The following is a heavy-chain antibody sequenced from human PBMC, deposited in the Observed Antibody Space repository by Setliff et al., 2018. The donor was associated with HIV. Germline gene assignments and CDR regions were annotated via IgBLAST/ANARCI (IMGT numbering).Heavy chain of an antibody. D-gene: IGHD2-2*01. CDR1: GFTFDDYA. J-gene: IGHJ3*01. CDR3: AKGGCSSTVCFCDL. CDR2: ISWNGDDL. V-gene: IGHV3-9*03. Sequence: PGGSLRLSCAASGFTFDDYAMHWVRQAPGKGLEWVSCISWNGDDLVYADSVKGRFTVSIDNAKNSLYLQMNSLRVEDMALYFCAKGGCSSTVCFCDLWGQGTMVTVSS.